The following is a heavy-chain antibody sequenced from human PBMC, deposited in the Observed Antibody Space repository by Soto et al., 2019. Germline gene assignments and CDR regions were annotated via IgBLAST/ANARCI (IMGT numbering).Heavy chain of an antibody. CDR1: GFTFSSYW. D-gene: IGHD1-26*01. Sequence: GGSLRLSCAASGFTFSSYWMSWVRQAPGKGLEWVANIKQDGSEKYYVDSVKGRFTISRDNAKNSLYLQMNSLRAEDTAVYYCARGLGSGSVSSGYYSYYYMDVWGKGTTVTVSS. V-gene: IGHV3-7*03. CDR3: ARGLGSGSVSSGYYSYYYMDV. J-gene: IGHJ6*03. CDR2: IKQDGSEK.